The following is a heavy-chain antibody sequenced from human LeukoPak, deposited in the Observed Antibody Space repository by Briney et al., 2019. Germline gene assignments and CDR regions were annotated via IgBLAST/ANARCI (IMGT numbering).Heavy chain of an antibody. V-gene: IGHV3-48*01. D-gene: IGHD3-16*01. Sequence: GGSLRLSCVASGITFSSYSMNWVRQAPGKGLEWVSYISNYSGTINYADSVKGRFTISRDNAKNSLYLQMNSLRAEDTAVYYCARDQGGVGYWGQGTLVTVSS. J-gene: IGHJ4*01. CDR1: GITFSSYS. CDR3: ARDQGGVGY. CDR2: ISNYSGTI.